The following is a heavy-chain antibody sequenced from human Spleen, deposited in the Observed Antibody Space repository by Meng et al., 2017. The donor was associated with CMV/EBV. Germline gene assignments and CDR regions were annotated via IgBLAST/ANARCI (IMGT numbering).Heavy chain of an antibody. D-gene: IGHD3-22*01. J-gene: IGHJ4*02. CDR2: VFAILTKP. CDR3: FGSSGPFDY. Sequence: SVKVSCKASGGSFRTYTVYWVRQTPGQGLEWMGGVFAILTKPNYAQKFQGRVTITADKSTSTVYMELSSLRSEDTAVYYCFGSSGPFDYWGQGTLVTVSS. CDR1: GGSFRTYT. V-gene: IGHV1-69*10.